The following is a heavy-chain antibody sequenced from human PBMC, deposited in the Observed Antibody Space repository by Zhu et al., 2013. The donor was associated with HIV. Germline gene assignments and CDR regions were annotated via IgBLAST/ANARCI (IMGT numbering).Heavy chain of an antibody. CDR1: GYTFTSYD. CDR3: ARYHDSLDF. J-gene: IGHJ4*02. V-gene: IGHV1-8*01. D-gene: IGHD3-22*01. CDR2: VNPNSANT. Sequence: QVQLVQSGAEVKKPGASVKVSCKASGYTFTSYDINWVRQATGQGLEWLGWVNPNSANTGYAQKFQGRVTMTMDTSTNTAYMELSSLRSDDTAVYYCARYHDSLDFWGQGTLVTVSS.